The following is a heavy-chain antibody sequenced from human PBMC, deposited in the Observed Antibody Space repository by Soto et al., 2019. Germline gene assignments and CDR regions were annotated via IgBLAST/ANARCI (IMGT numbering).Heavy chain of an antibody. CDR3: ARDSRGSYDFWSGYYTPYSYYGMDV. J-gene: IGHJ6*01. Sequence: TSETLSLTCTVSGGSVSSGSYYWSWIRQPPGNGLGWIWYIDCSGGINYNPYRDTELTPTVDTSKNQFSLKLSSVTAAVTAVYYCARDSRGSYDFWSGYYTPYSYYGMDVWGQGTTVT. D-gene: IGHD3-3*01. CDR2: IDCSGGI. CDR1: GGSVSSGSYY. V-gene: IGHV4-61*01.